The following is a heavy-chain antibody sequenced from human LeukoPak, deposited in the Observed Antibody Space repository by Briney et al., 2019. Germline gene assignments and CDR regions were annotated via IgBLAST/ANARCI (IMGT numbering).Heavy chain of an antibody. CDR1: GFTFSSYA. J-gene: IGHJ1*01. Sequence: PGGSLRLSCAASGFTFSSYAMHWVRQAPGKGLEWEAVISYDGSNKYYADSVKGRFTISRDNSKNTLYLQMNSLRAEDTAVYYCAREAVAGIPAEYFQHWGQGTLVTVSS. CDR2: ISYDGSNK. V-gene: IGHV3-30-3*01. D-gene: IGHD6-19*01. CDR3: AREAVAGIPAEYFQH.